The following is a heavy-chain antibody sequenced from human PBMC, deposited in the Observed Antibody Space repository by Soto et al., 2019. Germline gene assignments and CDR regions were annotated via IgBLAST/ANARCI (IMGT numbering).Heavy chain of an antibody. Sequence: GGSLRLSCAVSGFSFSNYEMNWVRQAPGKGLEWVSYITSSGSTVYYADSVKGRFTISRDNAKNSLYLQMNSLRAEDTAVYYCARESVKIFGVDVFDYWRQGTLVTVSS. CDR2: ITSSGSTV. J-gene: IGHJ4*02. D-gene: IGHD3-3*01. CDR1: GFSFSNYE. CDR3: ARESVKIFGVDVFDY. V-gene: IGHV3-48*03.